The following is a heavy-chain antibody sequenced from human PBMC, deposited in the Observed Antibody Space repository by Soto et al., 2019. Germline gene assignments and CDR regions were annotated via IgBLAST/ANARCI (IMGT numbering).Heavy chain of an antibody. J-gene: IGHJ6*02. CDR3: AGMYYDSSGQYGMDV. D-gene: IGHD3-22*01. V-gene: IGHV5-10-1*01. Sequence: GESLKISCKGSGYSFTIYWISWVRQTPGKGLEWVGRIDPSDSYTNYSPSFQGHVTISADKSISTAYLQWSSLKASDTAMYYCAGMYYDSSGQYGMDVWGQGTTVTVSS. CDR2: IDPSDSYT. CDR1: GYSFTIYW.